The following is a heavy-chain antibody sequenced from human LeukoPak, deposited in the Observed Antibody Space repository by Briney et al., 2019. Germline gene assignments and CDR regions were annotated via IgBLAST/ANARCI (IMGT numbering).Heavy chain of an antibody. CDR2: IKQDGSEK. D-gene: IGHD3-10*01. J-gene: IGHJ4*02. CDR1: GFTFSSYW. V-gene: IGHV3-7*01. Sequence: GGSLRLSCAASGFTFSSYWMSWVRQAPGKGLEWVANIKQDGSEKYYVDSVKGRFTISGDNAKNSLYLQMNSLRAEDTAVYYCARLQYSFLYGSGSYGVDYWGQGTLVTVSS. CDR3: ARLQYSFLYGSGSYGVDY.